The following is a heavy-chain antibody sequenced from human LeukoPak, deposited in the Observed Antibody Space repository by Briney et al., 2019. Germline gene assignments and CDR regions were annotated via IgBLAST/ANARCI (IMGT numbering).Heavy chain of an antibody. Sequence: GESLKISCKGSGYSFTSYWIGWVRQMPGKGLEWMGNIYPGDSDTRYSPPFQGQVTISADKSISTAYLQWSSLKASDTAMYYCASGGSPGYYYDSSGPDYWGQGTLVTVSS. CDR3: ASGGSPGYYYDSSGPDY. CDR2: IYPGDSDT. CDR1: GYSFTSYW. V-gene: IGHV5-51*01. J-gene: IGHJ4*02. D-gene: IGHD3-22*01.